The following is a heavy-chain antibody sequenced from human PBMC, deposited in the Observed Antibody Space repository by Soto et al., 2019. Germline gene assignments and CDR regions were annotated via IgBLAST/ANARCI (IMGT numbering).Heavy chain of an antibody. CDR1: GYTFTGYY. J-gene: IGHJ6*02. CDR2: INPNSGGT. CDR3: AREGTEAPLGAYYYYGMDV. D-gene: IGHD3-16*01. Sequence: ASVKVSCKASGYTFTGYYMHWVRQAPGQGLEWMGWINPNSGGTNYAQKFQGWVTMTRDTSISTAYMELSRLRSDDTAVYYCAREGTEAPLGAYYYYGMDVWGQGTTVTVSS. V-gene: IGHV1-2*04.